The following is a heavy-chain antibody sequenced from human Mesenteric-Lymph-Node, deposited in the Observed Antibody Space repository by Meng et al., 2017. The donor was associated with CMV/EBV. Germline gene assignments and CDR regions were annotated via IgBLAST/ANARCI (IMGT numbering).Heavy chain of an antibody. CDR3: GGGGGWVSEY. D-gene: IGHD6-19*01. Sequence: GESLKISCAASGFTFSDYYMNWVRQAPGKGLEWVSSISSSTTIYYADSVKGRFTISRDNAKNSLYLQMNSLRAEDTAVYYCGGGGGWVSEYWGQGTLVTVSS. J-gene: IGHJ4*02. CDR2: ISSSTTI. V-gene: IGHV3-69-1*01. CDR1: GFTFSDYY.